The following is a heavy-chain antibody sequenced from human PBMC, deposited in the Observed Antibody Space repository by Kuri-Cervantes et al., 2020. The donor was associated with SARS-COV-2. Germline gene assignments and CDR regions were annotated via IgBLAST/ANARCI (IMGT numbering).Heavy chain of an antibody. J-gene: IGHJ6*02. Sequence: GESLKISCAASGFTFSNAWMNWVRQAPGKGLEWVGRIKSKTDGGTTDYAAPVKGRFTIPRDDSKNALYLQMNSLKTEDTAVYYCTTCKTTHEYSYGYGMDVWGQGTTVTVSS. CDR2: IKSKTDGGTT. V-gene: IGHV3-15*07. CDR1: GFTFSNAW. D-gene: IGHD5-18*01. CDR3: TTCKTTHEYSYGYGMDV.